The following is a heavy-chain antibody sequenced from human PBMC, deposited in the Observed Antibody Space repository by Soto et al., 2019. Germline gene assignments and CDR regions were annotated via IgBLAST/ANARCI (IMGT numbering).Heavy chain of an antibody. J-gene: IGHJ6*02. D-gene: IGHD6-13*01. CDR1: GYIFIDYW. V-gene: IGHV5-51*01. CDR3: ARPHSRIAAAPYYYGMDV. Sequence: PGESLKISCKASGYIFIDYWIGWVRQMPGKGLEWMGIVYPRDSYTNYSPSFQGHVTISADKSISTAYLQWSSLKASDTAMYYCARPHSRIAAAPYYYGMDVWGQGTTVTVSS. CDR2: VYPRDSYT.